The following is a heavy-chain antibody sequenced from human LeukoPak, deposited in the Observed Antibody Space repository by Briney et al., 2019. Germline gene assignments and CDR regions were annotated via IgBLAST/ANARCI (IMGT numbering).Heavy chain of an antibody. CDR2: IDPNSGGT. CDR3: ARPDCGSGDCYSMDAFDI. D-gene: IGHD2-21*02. Sequence: ASVKVSCKASGYTFTGYHMHWVRQAPGQGLEWVGWIDPNSGGTNYAQKFQGRVTMTRDTSISTAYMELSRLRSDDTAVYYCARPDCGSGDCYSMDAFDIWGQGTMVTVSS. CDR1: GYTFTGYH. J-gene: IGHJ3*02. V-gene: IGHV1-2*02.